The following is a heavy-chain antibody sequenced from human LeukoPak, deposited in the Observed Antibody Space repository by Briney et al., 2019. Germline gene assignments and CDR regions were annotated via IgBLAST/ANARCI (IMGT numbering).Heavy chain of an antibody. J-gene: IGHJ4*02. Sequence: PGGSLRLSCTVSGFTFQTYSMNWVRQAPGKGLEWVSSISSSSSYIYYADSVKGRFTISRDNAKNSLYLQMNSLRAEDTAVYYCARAPYSSSSGFDYWGQGTLVTVSS. D-gene: IGHD6-6*01. CDR3: ARAPYSSSSGFDY. V-gene: IGHV3-21*01. CDR1: GFTFQTYS. CDR2: ISSSSSYI.